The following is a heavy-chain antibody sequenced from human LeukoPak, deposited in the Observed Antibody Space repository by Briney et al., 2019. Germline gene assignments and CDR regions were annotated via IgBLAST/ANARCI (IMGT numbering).Heavy chain of an antibody. D-gene: IGHD3-10*01. CDR1: RYTFSNDA. V-gene: IGHV1-3*01. CDR2: INAGNGDT. J-gene: IGHJ6*02. Sequence: ASVKVSCKASRYTFSNDAMHWVRQAPGERLEWMGWINAGNGDTKYSQDFQGRVTITRDTSASTTYMELSSLRSEDTAVYYCARDPGSRSYWSNSGMDVWGQETTVTVSS. CDR3: ARDPGSRSYWSNSGMDV.